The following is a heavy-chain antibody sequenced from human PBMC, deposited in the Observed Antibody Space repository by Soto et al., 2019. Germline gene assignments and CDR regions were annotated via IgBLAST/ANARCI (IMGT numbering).Heavy chain of an antibody. J-gene: IGHJ4*02. CDR3: AKEMGWGSEGRFDY. D-gene: IGHD3-16*01. V-gene: IGHV3-23*01. CDR1: GFTFSSYA. Sequence: GGSLRLSCVASGFTFSSYAMSWVRQAPGKGLEWVSAISGSGGSTYYADSVKGRFTISRDNSKNTLSLQMNSLRAEDRAVYYCAKEMGWGSEGRFDYWGQGILVTVSS. CDR2: ISGSGGST.